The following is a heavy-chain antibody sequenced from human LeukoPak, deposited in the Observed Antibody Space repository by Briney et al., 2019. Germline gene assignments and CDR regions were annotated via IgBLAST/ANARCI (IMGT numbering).Heavy chain of an antibody. J-gene: IGHJ4*02. CDR1: GFTFSSYS. V-gene: IGHV3-21*04. CDR2: ISSSSSYI. D-gene: IGHD1-14*01. CDR3: AKPAKTDYADY. Sequence: GGSLRLSCTASGFTFSSYSMNWVRQAPGKGLEWVSSISSSSSYIYYAVSVKGRFTISRDNAKNTLYLQMNSLRAEDTALYYCAKPAKTDYADYWGQGTLVTVSS.